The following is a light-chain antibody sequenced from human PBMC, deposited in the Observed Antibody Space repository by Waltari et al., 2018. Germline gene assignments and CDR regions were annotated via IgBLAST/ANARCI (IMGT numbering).Light chain of an antibody. J-gene: IGLJ3*02. CDR3: SSYTASSSLGV. CDR2: EVS. V-gene: IGLV2-14*01. CDR1: RSDIADYNY. Sequence: QYVLIQPASVSGSPGQSITISCIGTRSDIADYNYVSWYQHHSGKAPTPIIYEVSKRPSGVSDRFSGSKSANTASLTISGLQSDDEADYYCSSYTASSSLGVFGGGTKLTV.